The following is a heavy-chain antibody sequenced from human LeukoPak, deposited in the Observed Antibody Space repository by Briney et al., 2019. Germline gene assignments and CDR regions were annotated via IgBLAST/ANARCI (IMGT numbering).Heavy chain of an antibody. J-gene: IGHJ4*02. CDR2: ISAYNGNT. D-gene: IGHD4-17*01. CDR1: GYTFTTYT. CDR3: VIPDYEQALG. Sequence: ASVKVSCKASGYTFTTYTMNWVRQAPGQGLEWMGWISAYNGNTNYAQKLQGRVTMTTDTSTSTAHMELRSLRSDDTAVYYCVIPDYEQALGWGQGTLVTVSS. V-gene: IGHV1-18*01.